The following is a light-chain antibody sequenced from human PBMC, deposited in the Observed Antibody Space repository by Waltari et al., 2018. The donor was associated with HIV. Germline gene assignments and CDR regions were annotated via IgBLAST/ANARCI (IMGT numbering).Light chain of an antibody. Sequence: QSALTQPPSVSGSLGQSVTISCTGTSRDVGGYNYVSWYQQHPGKAPKLMIYDVNKRPSGVPDRVSGSKSGNTASLTISGLQAEDETIYYCCSYAGSYTLLFGGGTELSVL. J-gene: IGLJ3*02. CDR2: DVN. CDR1: SRDVGGYNY. CDR3: CSYAGSYTLL. V-gene: IGLV2-11*01.